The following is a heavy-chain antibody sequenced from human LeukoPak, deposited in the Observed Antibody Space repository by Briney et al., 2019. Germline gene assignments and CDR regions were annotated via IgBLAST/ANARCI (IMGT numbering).Heavy chain of an antibody. CDR2: IYSGGST. D-gene: IGHD3-16*01. CDR3: ARGGGSFDY. CDR1: GFTLSNYA. V-gene: IGHV3-53*04. Sequence: GGSLRLSCAASGFTLSNYAMNWVRQAPGKGLEWVSVIYSGGSTYYADSVKGRFTISRHNSKNTLYLQMNSLRAEDTAVYYCARGGGSFDYWGQGTLVTVSS. J-gene: IGHJ4*02.